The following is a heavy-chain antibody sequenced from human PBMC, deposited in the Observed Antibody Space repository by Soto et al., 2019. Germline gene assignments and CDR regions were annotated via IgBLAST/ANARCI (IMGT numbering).Heavy chain of an antibody. Sequence: PSETLSLTCTVSGGSVSSGDYYWSWIRQPPGKGLEWIGYIYSSGGTHYNPSLKGRVTISVDTSKNQFSLKLSSVTAADTAVYYCARHDSGGIGRLGYWGQGTLVTVSS. D-gene: IGHD3-22*01. CDR3: ARHDSGGIGRLGY. CDR1: GGSVSSGDYY. V-gene: IGHV4-30-4*01. CDR2: IYSSGGT. J-gene: IGHJ4*02.